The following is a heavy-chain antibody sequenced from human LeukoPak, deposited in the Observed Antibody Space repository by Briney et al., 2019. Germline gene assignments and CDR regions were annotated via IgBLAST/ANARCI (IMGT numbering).Heavy chain of an antibody. J-gene: IGHJ3*02. CDR3: AREWTTWGAFDI. Sequence: SETLSLTCSVSGGSISSSSHYWGWIRQPPGKGLEWIGSIFNTGNTFYNPSLKSRVTISVDTSKNQFSMKLSSVTAADAAVYFCAREWTTWGAFDIWGQGTMVTVSS. CDR1: GGSISSSSHY. CDR2: IFNTGNT. V-gene: IGHV4-39*07. D-gene: IGHD2/OR15-2a*01.